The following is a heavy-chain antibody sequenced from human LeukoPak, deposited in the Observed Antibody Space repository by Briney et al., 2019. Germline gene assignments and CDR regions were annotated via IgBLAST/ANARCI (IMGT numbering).Heavy chain of an antibody. D-gene: IGHD3-16*01. V-gene: IGHV3-23*01. CDR2: ISVSGLNT. CDR3: AKGFGTLL. J-gene: IGHJ6*04. Sequence: PGGSLRLSCAASGFTFSNYGISWVRQAPGKGLEWVSTISVSGLNTYYADSVKGRFTISRDNSQNIVFLQMNSLRADDTAVYFCAKGFGTLLCGKGTTVTVSS. CDR1: GFTFSNYG.